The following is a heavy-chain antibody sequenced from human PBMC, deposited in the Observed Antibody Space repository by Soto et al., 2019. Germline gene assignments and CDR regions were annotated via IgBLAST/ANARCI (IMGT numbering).Heavy chain of an antibody. V-gene: IGHV3-30-3*01. Sequence: GGSLRLSCAASGFTFSSYAMHWVRQAPGKGLEWVAVIPYDGSNKYYADSVKGRFTISRDNSKNTLYLQMNSLRAEDTAVYYCAKRTNYYDSSGVDYWGQGTLVTVSS. CDR1: GFTFSSYA. CDR3: AKRTNYYDSSGVDY. D-gene: IGHD3-22*01. J-gene: IGHJ4*02. CDR2: IPYDGSNK.